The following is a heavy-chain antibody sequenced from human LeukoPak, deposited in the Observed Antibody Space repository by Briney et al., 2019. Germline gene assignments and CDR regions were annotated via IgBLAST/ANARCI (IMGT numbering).Heavy chain of an antibody. V-gene: IGHV3-7*01. CDR2: IKQDGSVK. J-gene: IGHJ4*02. CDR3: ARDPGYGLDY. Sequence: GGSLRLSCAASGFAFSSYAMHWVRQAPGKGLEWVANIKQDGSVKYYVDSVKGRFTVSRDNAKNSLYLQMNSLRAEDTAVYYCARDPGYGLDYWGQGTLVTVSS. CDR1: GFAFSSYA. D-gene: IGHD5-18*01.